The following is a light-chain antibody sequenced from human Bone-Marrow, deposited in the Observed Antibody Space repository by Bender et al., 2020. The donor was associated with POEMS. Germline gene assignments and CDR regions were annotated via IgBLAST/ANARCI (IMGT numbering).Light chain of an antibody. CDR1: SSDVGTYDR. J-gene: IGLJ2*01. Sequence: QSVLTQPASVPGSPGQSITISCTGTSSDVGTYDRVSWYQQPPGTAPKLIIYEVSNRPSGVSNRFSGSKSGTSASLAITGLQVEDEADYYCQSSDTSLSGSHVVFGGGTKLTVL. V-gene: IGLV2-14*01. CDR3: QSSDTSLSGSHVV. CDR2: EVS.